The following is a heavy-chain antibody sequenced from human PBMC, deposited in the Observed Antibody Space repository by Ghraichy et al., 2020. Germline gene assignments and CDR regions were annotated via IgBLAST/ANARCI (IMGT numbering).Heavy chain of an antibody. Sequence: LSLTCAASGFTFSSYDMSWVRQAPGKGLEWVSGISGSGGSRYYADSVKGRFTISRDNSKNTLYLQMNSLRAEDTAVYYCAKDHQGDGYNSEYWGQGTLVTVSS. V-gene: IGHV3-23*01. D-gene: IGHD5-24*01. CDR2: ISGSGGSR. J-gene: IGHJ4*02. CDR1: GFTFSSYD. CDR3: AKDHQGDGYNSEY.